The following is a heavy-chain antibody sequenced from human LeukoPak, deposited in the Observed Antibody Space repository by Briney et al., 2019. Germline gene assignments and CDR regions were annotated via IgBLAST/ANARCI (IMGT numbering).Heavy chain of an antibody. CDR2: ISYDADNK. CDR1: GFTFNSYA. Sequence: GGSLRLSCAASGFTFNSYAMHWVRQAPGKGLEWVAVISYDADNKYFAESAQGRFTISRDKSKNTLYLQMNSLRVEDTAVYYCARGIAVAGRRGYFDYWGQGTLVTVSS. D-gene: IGHD6-19*01. V-gene: IGHV3-30*04. J-gene: IGHJ4*02. CDR3: ARGIAVAGRRGYFDY.